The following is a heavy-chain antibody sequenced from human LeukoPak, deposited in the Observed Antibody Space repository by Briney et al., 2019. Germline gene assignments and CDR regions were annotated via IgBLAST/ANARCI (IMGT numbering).Heavy chain of an antibody. CDR3: ARDRGIISPSRDWFDP. Sequence: VASVKVSCKASGYTFTIYGISWVRQDPGQGLEWMGWISGYNGNTNYAQKLQGRVTMTTDTFTSTAYMELRSLRSDDTAVYYCARDRGIISPSRDWFDPWGQGTLVTVSS. CDR2: ISGYNGNT. J-gene: IGHJ5*02. CDR1: GYTFTIYG. D-gene: IGHD3-10*01. V-gene: IGHV1-18*01.